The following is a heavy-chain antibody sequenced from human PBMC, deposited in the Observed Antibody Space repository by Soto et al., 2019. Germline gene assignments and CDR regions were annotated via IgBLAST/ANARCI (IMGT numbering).Heavy chain of an antibody. D-gene: IGHD3-10*01. V-gene: IGHV3-23*01. CDR2: MSGSGGTI. CDR3: AQGVLNFGDY. J-gene: IGHJ4*02. CDR1: GFTLSNSA. Sequence: PGGSLRLSCAASGFTLSNSAMSWVRQAPGKGLEWVSAMSGSGGTIHYADSVKGRFTISRDNSKNTLYLQMSSLRAEDTAIYYCAQGVLNFGDYWGPGTLVTVSS.